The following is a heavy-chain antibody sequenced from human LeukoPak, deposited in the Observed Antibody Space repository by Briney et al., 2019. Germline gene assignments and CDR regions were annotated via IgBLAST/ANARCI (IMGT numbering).Heavy chain of an antibody. J-gene: IGHJ3*02. CDR3: ANSNDAFDI. V-gene: IGHV3-9*01. CDR2: ISWNSGSI. Sequence: GGSLRLSCAASGFTFDDYAMHWVRQAPGKGLEWVSGISWNSGSIGYADSVKGRFTISRDNAKNSLYLQMNSLRAEDTALYYCANSNDAFDIWGQGTMVTVSS. CDR1: GFTFDDYA.